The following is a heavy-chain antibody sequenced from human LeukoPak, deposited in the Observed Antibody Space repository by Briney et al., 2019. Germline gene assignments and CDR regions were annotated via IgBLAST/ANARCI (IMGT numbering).Heavy chain of an antibody. CDR1: GFTFSSYS. CDR3: ARGITIFGVVNDAFDI. CDR2: ISGSTNTI. V-gene: IGHV3-48*04. Sequence: GGSLRLSCAASGFTFSSYSMIWVRQAPGKGLEWVSYISGSTNTIYYADSVKGRFTVSRDNAKNTLYLQMNSLRAEDTAVYYCARGITIFGVVNDAFDIWGQGTMVAVSS. D-gene: IGHD3-3*01. J-gene: IGHJ3*02.